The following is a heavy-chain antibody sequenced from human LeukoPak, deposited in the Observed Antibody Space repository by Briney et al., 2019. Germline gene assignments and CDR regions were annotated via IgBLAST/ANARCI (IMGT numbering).Heavy chain of an antibody. J-gene: IGHJ4*02. CDR3: ARFGYVAAVDV. D-gene: IGHD2-15*01. CDR2: INPAGNET. CDR1: GFSFSAYW. Sequence: PGGSLRLSCAASGFSFSAYWMTWVRQAPGTGLEWVANINPAGNETHYVDPVKGRFSISRDNAKNLVYLQMNSLRAEDTAVYHCARFGYVAAVDVWGQGTPVTVSS. V-gene: IGHV3-7*01.